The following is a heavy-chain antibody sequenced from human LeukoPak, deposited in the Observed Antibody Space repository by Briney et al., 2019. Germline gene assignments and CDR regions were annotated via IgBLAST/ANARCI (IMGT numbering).Heavy chain of an antibody. CDR2: IYHSGST. J-gene: IGHJ4*02. CDR3: ARVGIWALNYFDY. V-gene: IGHV4-30-2*01. D-gene: IGHD2-15*01. Sequence: SQTLSLTCTVSGGSISSGGYYWSWIRQPPGKGLEWIGYIYHSGSTYYNPSLKSRVTISVDRSKNQFSLKLSSVTAADTAVYYCARVGIWALNYFDYRGQGTLVTVSS. CDR1: GGSISSGGYY.